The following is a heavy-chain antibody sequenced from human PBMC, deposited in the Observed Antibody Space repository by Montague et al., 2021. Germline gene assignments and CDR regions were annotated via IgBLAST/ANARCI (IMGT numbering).Heavy chain of an antibody. D-gene: IGHD7-27*01. CDR2: IGTAGGT. CDR3: ASTGAATAWRAYEI. J-gene: IGHJ3*02. V-gene: IGHV3-13*04. CDR1: GFTFSSYD. Sequence: SLRLSCAASGFTFSSYDMHWVRQATGKGLEWVSAIGTAGGTFYPGAVKGRFTISSENAENSLYLLMNSLGAGDTAVYYCASTGAATAWRAYEIWGLGTMVTVSS.